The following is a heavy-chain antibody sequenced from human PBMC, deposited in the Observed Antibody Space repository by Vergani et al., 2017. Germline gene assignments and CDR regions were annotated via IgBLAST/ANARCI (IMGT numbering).Heavy chain of an antibody. CDR1: GFTLSTYW. V-gene: IGHV3-74*01. Sequence: EVQLVESGGGLVQPGGSLRLSCAASGFTLSTYWMHWARQVPGKGLVWVSRINSDGSSIDYADSVRGRFSISRDTAKNTLYLQMNSLRVEDTAVYYCVRGAPWDNWGRGTLVTVSS. D-gene: IGHD1-26*01. CDR3: VRGAPWDN. J-gene: IGHJ4*02. CDR2: INSDGSSI.